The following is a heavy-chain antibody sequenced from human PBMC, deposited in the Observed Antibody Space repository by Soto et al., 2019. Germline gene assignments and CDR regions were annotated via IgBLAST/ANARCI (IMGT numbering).Heavy chain of an antibody. CDR1: GGSISSISYY. Sequence: SETLSLTCTVSGGSISSISYYWGWIRQPPGKGLEWIGSIYYSGSTYYNPSLKSRITISVDTSKNQFSLKLSSVTAADTAVYYCARPITMVRGVMDYYYYMDVWGKGTTVTVS. D-gene: IGHD3-10*01. CDR2: IYYSGST. J-gene: IGHJ6*03. CDR3: ARPITMVRGVMDYYYYMDV. V-gene: IGHV4-39*01.